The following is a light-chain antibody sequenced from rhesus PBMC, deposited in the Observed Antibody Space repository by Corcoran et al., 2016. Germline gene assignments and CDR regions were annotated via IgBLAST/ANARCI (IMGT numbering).Light chain of an antibody. V-gene: IGKV1-22*01. Sequence: DNQMTQSPSSLSASVGDTVTITCRAIQGISSWLAWYQQKQGKAPKLLIYKASSWQSGIPSRFSGTGSGTDFTLTISSLQSEDFATYYCQQYSSRPWTFGQGTKVEIK. CDR1: QGISSW. CDR2: KAS. J-gene: IGKJ1*01. CDR3: QQYSSRPWT.